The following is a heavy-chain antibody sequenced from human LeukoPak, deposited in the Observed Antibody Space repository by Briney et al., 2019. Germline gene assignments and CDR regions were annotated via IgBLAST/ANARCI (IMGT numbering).Heavy chain of an antibody. Sequence: GGALRLSCAASGLTLSNYWMHWVCPAPGRGLEWVANIKQDGSERYYVDSVKGRFTLSRDNAKNSLYLQMNSLRAEDTAVYYCARDWRAMNAFDIWGQGTMVTVSS. V-gene: IGHV3-7*01. D-gene: IGHD5-18*01. J-gene: IGHJ3*02. CDR1: GLTLSNYW. CDR2: IKQDGSER. CDR3: ARDWRAMNAFDI.